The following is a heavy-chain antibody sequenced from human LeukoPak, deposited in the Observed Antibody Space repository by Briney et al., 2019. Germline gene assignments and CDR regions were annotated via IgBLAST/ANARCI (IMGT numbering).Heavy chain of an antibody. V-gene: IGHV3-64*01. Sequence: PGGSLRLSCAASGFTFSSYAMHWVRQAPGKGLEYVSAISSNGGTTYYANSEKGRFTISRDNSKNTLYLQMGSLRTEDMAVYYCARVGPREGWELLDYWGQGTLVTVSS. CDR1: GFTFSSYA. CDR3: ARVGPREGWELLDY. D-gene: IGHD1-26*01. J-gene: IGHJ4*02. CDR2: ISSNGGTT.